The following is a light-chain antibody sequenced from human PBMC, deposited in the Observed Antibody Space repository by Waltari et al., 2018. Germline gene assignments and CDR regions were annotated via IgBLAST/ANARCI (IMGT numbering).Light chain of an antibody. CDR2: GAS. CDR1: QSVRGD. J-gene: IGKJ2*01. Sequence: EILMTQSPATMYVCPGERANLTCRASQSVRGDLAWYQQKPGQAPRLLIYGASTSATGIPARFSGSGSGTEFTLTISSMQSEDSAVYYCQQYNSWPPMYTFGQGTKLEIK. CDR3: QQYNSWPPMYT. V-gene: IGKV3-15*01.